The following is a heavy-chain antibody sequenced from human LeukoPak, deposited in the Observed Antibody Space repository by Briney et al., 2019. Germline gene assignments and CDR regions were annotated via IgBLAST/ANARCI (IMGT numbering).Heavy chain of an antibody. Sequence: GGSLRLSCAASGFTVSNNYINWVRQAPGKGLEWVSIIYSDGNTHYADSVKGRFTISRDNSKNTLYLQMNSLRAEDTAVYYCARDHYPVAAFDYWGQGTLVTVSS. D-gene: IGHD6-19*01. CDR3: ARDHYPVAAFDY. CDR2: IYSDGNT. CDR1: GFTVSNNY. J-gene: IGHJ4*02. V-gene: IGHV3-66*01.